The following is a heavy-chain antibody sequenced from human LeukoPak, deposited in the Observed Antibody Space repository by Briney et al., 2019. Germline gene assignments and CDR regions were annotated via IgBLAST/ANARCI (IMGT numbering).Heavy chain of an antibody. J-gene: IGHJ4*02. Sequence: GGSLRLSCAASGFTFSSHVLSWVRQTPGKGLEWVSTVSGSGDTTFYADSVKGRITISRDNSRNTLYLQMHSLRVDDTAIYYCAKDLYPGGIQPRWFDYWGQGALVTVSS. D-gene: IGHD5-18*01. CDR1: GFTFSSHV. V-gene: IGHV3-23*01. CDR2: VSGSGDTT. CDR3: AKDLYPGGIQPRWFDY.